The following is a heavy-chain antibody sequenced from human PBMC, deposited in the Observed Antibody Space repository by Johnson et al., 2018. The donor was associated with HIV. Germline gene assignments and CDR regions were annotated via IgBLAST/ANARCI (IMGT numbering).Heavy chain of an antibody. V-gene: IGHV3-9*01. Sequence: VQLVESGGGVVQPGRSLRLSCAASGFTFSSYAMHWVRHAAGKGLEWVSGISWNSDTIDYADSVKGRFTISRDNAKNSLYLQMKGLSDEDTADYYCVRDQGSGWPTNAFDIWGRGTRVTVSS. J-gene: IGHJ3*02. CDR2: ISWNSDTI. CDR3: VRDQGSGWPTNAFDI. CDR1: GFTFSSYA. D-gene: IGHD6-19*01.